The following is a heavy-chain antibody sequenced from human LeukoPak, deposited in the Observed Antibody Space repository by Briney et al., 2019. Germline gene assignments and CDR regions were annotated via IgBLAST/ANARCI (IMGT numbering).Heavy chain of an antibody. CDR3: ARIDRAVAGTIDY. V-gene: IGHV4-59*08. CDR2: IYYSGST. Sequence: SETLSLTCTVSGGSISSYFWSWIRQPPGKGLEWIGYIYYSGSTNYNPSLKSRVTMSVDTSKNQFSLKLSSVTAADTAVYYCARIDRAVAGTIDYWGQGTLITVSS. CDR1: GGSISSYF. D-gene: IGHD6-19*01. J-gene: IGHJ4*02.